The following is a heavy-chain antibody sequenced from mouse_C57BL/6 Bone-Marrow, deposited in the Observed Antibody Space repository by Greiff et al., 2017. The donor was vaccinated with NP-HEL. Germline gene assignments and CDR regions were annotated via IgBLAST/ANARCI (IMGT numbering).Heavy chain of an antibody. V-gene: IGHV1-15*01. Sequence: QVHLQQSGAELVRPGASVTLSCKASGYTFTDYEMHWVKQTPVHGLEWIGAIDPETGGTAYNQKFKGKAILTADKSSSTAYMELRSLTSEDSAVYYCTRTAQATDFDYWGQGTTLTVSS. D-gene: IGHD3-2*02. CDR1: GYTFTDYE. CDR2: IDPETGGT. J-gene: IGHJ2*01. CDR3: TRTAQATDFDY.